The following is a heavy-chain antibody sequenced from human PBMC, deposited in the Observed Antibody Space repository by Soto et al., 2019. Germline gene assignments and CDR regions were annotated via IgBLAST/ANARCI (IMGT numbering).Heavy chain of an antibody. V-gene: IGHV4-30-4*01. J-gene: IGHJ3*02. CDR2: VYYSGST. Sequence: PSETLSLTCTVSGGSISSGDYHWSWIRQPPGKGLEWIGAVYYSGSTYYNPSLKSRITISVDTSKNQFSLKLTSVTAADTAVYYCARGDSGSYYDAFDIWGQGTMVTVSS. CDR1: GGSISSGDYH. D-gene: IGHD1-26*01. CDR3: ARGDSGSYYDAFDI.